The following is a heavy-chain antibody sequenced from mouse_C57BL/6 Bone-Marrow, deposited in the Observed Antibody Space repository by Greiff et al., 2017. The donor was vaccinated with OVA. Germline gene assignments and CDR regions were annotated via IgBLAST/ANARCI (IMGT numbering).Heavy chain of an antibody. V-gene: IGHV1-63*01. Sequence: QVQLKESGAELVRPGPSVKMSCKASGYTFTNYWIGWAKQRPGHGLEWIGDIYPGGGYTNYNEKFKGKATLTADKSSSTAYMQFSSLTSEDSAIYYCARWAPTVVLDYWGQGTTLTVSS. CDR2: IYPGGGYT. D-gene: IGHD1-1*01. J-gene: IGHJ2*01. CDR3: ARWAPTVVLDY. CDR1: GYTFTNYW.